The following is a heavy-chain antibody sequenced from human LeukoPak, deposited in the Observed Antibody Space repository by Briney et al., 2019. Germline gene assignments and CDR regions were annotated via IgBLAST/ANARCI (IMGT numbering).Heavy chain of an antibody. CDR2: LSGSGTNT. CDR1: GFTFSSFA. CDR3: ARWDYYGRWAFDI. V-gene: IGHV3-23*01. D-gene: IGHD3-22*01. Sequence: GGSLRLSCAASGFTFSSFAMSWVRQAPGKGLEWVSALSGSGTNTYFADSVKGRFTISRDNSKNTLYLQMNSLRVEDTAVYYCARWDYYGRWAFDIWGQGIMVTVSS. J-gene: IGHJ3*02.